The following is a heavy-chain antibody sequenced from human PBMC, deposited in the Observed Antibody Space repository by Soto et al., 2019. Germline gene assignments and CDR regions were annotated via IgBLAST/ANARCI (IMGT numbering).Heavy chain of an antibody. CDR1: GFTFSSYV. CDR3: ARGGAAIYYGMDV. Sequence: GGSLRLSCSASGFTFSSYVMHWVRQAPGKGLEYVSAISSSGGATYYAGSVKGRFTISRDNSKDTLYLQMNSLRAEDTAVYYCARGGAAIYYGMDVWGQGTTVTVSS. CDR2: ISSSGGAT. J-gene: IGHJ6*02. V-gene: IGHV3-64*04. D-gene: IGHD5-12*01.